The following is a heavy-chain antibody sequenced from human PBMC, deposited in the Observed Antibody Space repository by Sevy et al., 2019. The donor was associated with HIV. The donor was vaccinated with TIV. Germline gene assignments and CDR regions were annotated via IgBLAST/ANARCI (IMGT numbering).Heavy chain of an antibody. V-gene: IGHV3-30-3*01. J-gene: IGHJ4*02. CDR1: GFTFSSYA. CDR3: ARGRQLVTQLFDY. CDR2: ISYDGSNK. D-gene: IGHD6-6*01. Sequence: GGSLRLSCAASGFTFSSYAMHWVRQAPGKGLEWVAVISYDGSNKYYADSVKGRFTISRDNSKNTLYLQMNSLRAQDTAVYYCARGRQLVTQLFDYWGQGTLVTVSS.